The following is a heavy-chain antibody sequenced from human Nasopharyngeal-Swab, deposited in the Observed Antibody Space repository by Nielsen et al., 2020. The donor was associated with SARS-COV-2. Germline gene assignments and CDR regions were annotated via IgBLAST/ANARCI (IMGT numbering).Heavy chain of an antibody. CDR1: GGSVSSGSYY. CDR2: IYYSGST. Sequence: SETLSLTCTVSGGSVSSGSYYWSWIWQPPGKGLEWIGYIYYSGSTNYNPSLKSRVTMSVDTSKNQFSLKLSSVTAADTAVYYCAREGGEGPDYWGQGTLVTVSS. CDR3: AREGGEGPDY. D-gene: IGHD2-21*01. J-gene: IGHJ4*02. V-gene: IGHV4-61*01.